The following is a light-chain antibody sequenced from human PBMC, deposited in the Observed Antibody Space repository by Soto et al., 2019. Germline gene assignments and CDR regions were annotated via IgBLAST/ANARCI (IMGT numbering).Light chain of an antibody. CDR3: QQGYSTPLT. Sequence: DIQMTQSPSSLSASVGGRVTITCRASQSISRYLNCYQQKPGRAPKLLISTASSLQSGVPSRFSGSGSGTDFTLTISSLQPEDFATYYCQQGYSTPLTFGGGAKVEI. CDR1: QSISRY. V-gene: IGKV1-39*01. CDR2: TAS. J-gene: IGKJ4*01.